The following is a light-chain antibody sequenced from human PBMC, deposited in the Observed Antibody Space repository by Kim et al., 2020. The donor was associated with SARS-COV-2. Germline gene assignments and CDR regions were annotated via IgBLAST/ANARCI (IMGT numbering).Light chain of an antibody. V-gene: IGLV3-25*03. CDR3: KSADSSGNLV. CDR2: RDS. CDR1: TLPKKY. Sequence: VPMGQTDRITCSGDTLPKKYAYWYQQKPGQAPVVVIYRDSERPSGIPERFSGSRAGTTVTLTITGVQAEDESDYYCKSADSSGNLVFGGGTKLTVL. J-gene: IGLJ3*02.